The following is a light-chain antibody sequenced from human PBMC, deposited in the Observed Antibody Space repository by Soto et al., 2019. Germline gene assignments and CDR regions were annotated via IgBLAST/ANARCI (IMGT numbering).Light chain of an antibody. CDR2: KAS. J-gene: IGKJ1*01. Sequence: DIQVTQSPSTLSASVVDRVTITCRASQSISSWLAWYQQKAGKAPKLLIYKASSLESGVPSRFSGSGSGTEFTLTNSSLQPDDFATYYCQQYNSYSPWPFGQRAMVAI. V-gene: IGKV1-5*03. CDR1: QSISSW. CDR3: QQYNSYSPWP.